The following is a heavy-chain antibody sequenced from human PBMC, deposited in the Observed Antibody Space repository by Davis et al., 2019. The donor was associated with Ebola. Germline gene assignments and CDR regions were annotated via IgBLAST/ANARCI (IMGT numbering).Heavy chain of an antibody. CDR2: IYWDDDR. J-gene: IGHJ6*04. CDR3: AHWSARHGLDV. D-gene: IGHD3-3*01. V-gene: IGHV2-5*02. Sequence: SGPTLVKPTQTLTLTCTFSGFSLSTSAVGVGWIRQAPGKALEWPALIYWDDDRRYSPSLMSRLTIPRDTSKNQVVLTVTNMDPVDTATYYCAHWSARHGLDVWGRGTTVTVSS. CDR1: GFSLSTSAVG.